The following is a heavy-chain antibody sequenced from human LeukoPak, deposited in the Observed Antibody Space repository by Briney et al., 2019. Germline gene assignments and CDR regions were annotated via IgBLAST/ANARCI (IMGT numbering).Heavy chain of an antibody. CDR2: IYYSGST. V-gene: IGHV4-59*08. J-gene: IGHJ6*02. D-gene: IGHD6-13*01. CDR3: ARHKAAAGLAYYYYGMDV. Sequence: SETLSLTCTVSGGSISSYYWSWIRQPPGKGLEWIGYIYYSGSTNYNPSLKSRVTISVDTSKNQFSLKLSSVTAADTAVYYCARHKAAAGLAYYYYGMDVWGQGTTVTVSS. CDR1: GGSISSYY.